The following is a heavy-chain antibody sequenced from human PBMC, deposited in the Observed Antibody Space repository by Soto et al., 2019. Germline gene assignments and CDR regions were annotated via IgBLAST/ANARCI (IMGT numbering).Heavy chain of an antibody. V-gene: IGHV3-33*01. CDR1: GFTFSSYG. CDR3: ARGSCSSTSCYGGDYYYYYMDV. J-gene: IGHJ6*03. CDR2: IWYDGSNK. Sequence: PGGSLRLSCAASGFTFSSYGMHWFRQAPGKGLEWVAVIWYDGSNKYYADSVKGRFTISRDNSKNTLYLQMNSLRAEDTAVYYCARGSCSSTSCYGGDYYYYYMDVWGKGTTVTGSS. D-gene: IGHD2-2*01.